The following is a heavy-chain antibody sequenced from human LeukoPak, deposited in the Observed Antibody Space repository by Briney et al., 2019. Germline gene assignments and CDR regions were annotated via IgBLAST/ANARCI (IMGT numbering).Heavy chain of an antibody. CDR3: ARDRSTVAGIDY. D-gene: IGHD6-19*01. V-gene: IGHV3-7*01. Sequence: GGPLRLSCAVSGFTFTTYWMTWVRQAPGKGLEWVATIKPDGDETFSVDSVKGRFTISRDNAKNSLYLQMNSLRAEDTAVYYCARDRSTVAGIDYWGQGTLVTVSS. CDR1: GFTFTTYW. J-gene: IGHJ4*02. CDR2: IKPDGDET.